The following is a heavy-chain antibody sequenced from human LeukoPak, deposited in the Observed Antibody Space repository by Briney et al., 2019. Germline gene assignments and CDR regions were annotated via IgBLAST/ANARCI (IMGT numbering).Heavy chain of an antibody. Sequence: SETLSLTCTVSGDPMISYYWTWIRQPPGKALEWIGYIHYSESGKYTPSLKSRVTMSIDTSKRQIFLRLTSVTAADTAVYYCARGRGMATLPFDSWGQGTLVPVSA. CDR1: GDPMISYY. V-gene: IGHV4-59*01. CDR2: IHYSESG. D-gene: IGHD2-8*01. J-gene: IGHJ4*02. CDR3: ARGRGMATLPFDS.